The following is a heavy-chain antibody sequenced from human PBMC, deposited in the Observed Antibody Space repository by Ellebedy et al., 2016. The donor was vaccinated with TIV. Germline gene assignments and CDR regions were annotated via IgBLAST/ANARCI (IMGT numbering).Heavy chain of an antibody. CDR2: ISYDGSNK. D-gene: IGHD5-18*01. V-gene: IGHV3-30*03. J-gene: IGHJ4*02. CDR1: GFTFSRSG. CDR3: ARDPYNYGYFDY. Sequence: GESLKISCAASGFTFSRSGMHWVRQAPGKGLEWVAVISYDGSNKYYADSVKGRFTISRDNSKNTLYLQMNSLRAEDTAVYYCARDPYNYGYFDYWGQGTLVTVS.